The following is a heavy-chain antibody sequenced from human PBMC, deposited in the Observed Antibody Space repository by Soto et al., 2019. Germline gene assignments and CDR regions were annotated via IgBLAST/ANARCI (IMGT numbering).Heavy chain of an antibody. D-gene: IGHD2-21*02. J-gene: IGHJ6*02. CDR3: ARRGKVVLTATHYYYYGMDV. CDR1: GGTFSSYA. CDR2: IIPIFGTA. Sequence: QVQLVQSGAEVKKPGSSVKVSCKASGGTFSSYAIRWVRQAPGQGLEWMGGIIPIFGTANYAQKFQGRVTITADESTSTAYMELCSLRSEDTAVYYCARRGKVVLTATHYYYYGMDVWGQGTTVTVSS. V-gene: IGHV1-69*01.